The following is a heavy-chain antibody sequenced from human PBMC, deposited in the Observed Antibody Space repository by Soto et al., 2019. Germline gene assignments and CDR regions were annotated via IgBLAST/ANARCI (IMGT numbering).Heavy chain of an antibody. D-gene: IGHD3-22*01. Sequence: QVQLVQSGAEVKKPGSSVKVSCKASGGTFSSYAISWVRQAPGQGLEWMGGIIPIFGTANYAQKFQGRVPITADESTRPAYMALRSLSSKATDVSYRAISLPHSYDSSGSTVGSWGQGTPVTVSS. CDR2: IIPIFGTA. CDR3: AISLPHSYDSSGSTVGS. V-gene: IGHV1-69*12. CDR1: GGTFSSYA. J-gene: IGHJ4*02.